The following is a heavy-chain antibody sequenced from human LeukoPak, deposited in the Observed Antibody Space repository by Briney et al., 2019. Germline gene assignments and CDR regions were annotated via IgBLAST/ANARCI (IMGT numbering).Heavy chain of an antibody. CDR2: ISSSSSYL. Sequence: GRSLRLSCAASGFTFSSYSMTWVRQAPGKGLEWVSSISSSSSYLYYADSVKGRFTLSRDNAKNSLYLQMNSLRAEDTAVYYWGRDRGERPFDYWGQGALVTVSS. J-gene: IGHJ4*02. CDR1: GFTFSSYS. V-gene: IGHV3-21*01. CDR3: GRDRGERPFDY. D-gene: IGHD3-16*01.